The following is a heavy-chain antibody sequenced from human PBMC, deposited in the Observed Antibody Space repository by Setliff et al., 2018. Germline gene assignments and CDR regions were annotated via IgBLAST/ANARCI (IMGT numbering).Heavy chain of an antibody. J-gene: IGHJ6*02. CDR1: GFTFGDFA. D-gene: IGHD3-10*01. V-gene: IGHV3-23*01. Sequence: PGGSLRLSCAASGFTFGDFAMTWVRQAPGKGLEWVSGIGGRGISTYYADSVKGRFIISRDNSENTLYLQMNSLRAEDTAIYYCARDLDYGSGRIDMDVWGQGTTVTVSS. CDR2: IGGRGIST. CDR3: ARDLDYGSGRIDMDV.